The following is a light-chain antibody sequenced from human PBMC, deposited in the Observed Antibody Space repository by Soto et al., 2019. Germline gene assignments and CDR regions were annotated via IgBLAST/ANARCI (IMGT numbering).Light chain of an antibody. CDR3: QQSYSTPTPAGT. V-gene: IGKV1-39*01. CDR2: AAS. J-gene: IGKJ1*01. CDR1: QSISSY. Sequence: DIQMTQSPSSLSASVGDRVTITCRASQSISSYLNWYQQKPGKAPKLLIYAASSLQSGVPSRFSGSGSGTDFTLTISSLQPEDFATYYCQQSYSTPTPAGTFGQGTKVEIK.